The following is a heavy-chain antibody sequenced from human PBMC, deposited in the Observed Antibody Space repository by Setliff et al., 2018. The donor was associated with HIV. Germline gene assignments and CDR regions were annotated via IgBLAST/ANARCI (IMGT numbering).Heavy chain of an antibody. CDR3: ARLQVVRGVIIGDYYDS. V-gene: IGHV3-7*01. Sequence: GASLKISCAASGFTISNYWMTWVRQAPGKGLEWVANIKQDGSEKYYVDSVKGRFTISRDNAKNSLYLQMNSLRAEDTAVYYCARLQVVRGVIIGDYYDSWGRGTLVTVSS. J-gene: IGHJ4*02. CDR2: IKQDGSEK. D-gene: IGHD3-10*01. CDR1: GFTISNYW.